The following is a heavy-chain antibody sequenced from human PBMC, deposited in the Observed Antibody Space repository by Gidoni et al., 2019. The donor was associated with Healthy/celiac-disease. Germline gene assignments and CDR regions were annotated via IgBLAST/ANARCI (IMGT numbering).Heavy chain of an antibody. CDR1: GFTFSSYS. D-gene: IGHD6-19*01. Sequence: EVQLVESGGGLVKPGGSLRLSCAASGFTFSSYSMNWVRQAPGKGLEWVSSISSSSSYIYYADSVKGRFTISRDNAKNSLYLQMNSLRAEDTAVYYCARDSLHSSGTFDYWGQGTLVTVSS. J-gene: IGHJ4*02. CDR2: ISSSSSYI. CDR3: ARDSLHSSGTFDY. V-gene: IGHV3-21*01.